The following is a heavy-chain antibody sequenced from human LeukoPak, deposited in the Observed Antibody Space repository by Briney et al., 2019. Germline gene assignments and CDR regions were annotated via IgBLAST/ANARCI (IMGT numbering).Heavy chain of an antibody. CDR2: ICGSDSIT. V-gene: IGHV3-23*01. Sequence: GGGLRLSRVPSGFSFTSYAVSWVRQAPGRGGEWVSRICGSDSITYYADSVKARFTISRDHANTNLYLQINTPRAVHTAGYYCARAELWGCPSGVCVVNWGQGTLVTASS. D-gene: IGHD2-8*01. CDR1: GFSFTSYA. CDR3: ARAELWGCPSGVCVVN. J-gene: IGHJ4*02.